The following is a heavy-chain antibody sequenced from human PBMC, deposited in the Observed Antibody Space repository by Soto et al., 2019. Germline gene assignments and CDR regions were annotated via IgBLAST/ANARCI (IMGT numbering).Heavy chain of an antibody. V-gene: IGHV4-59*01. CDR1: GGSIRSYY. CDR3: ARDSYNFDD. CDR2: IYYSGST. D-gene: IGHD5-18*01. J-gene: IGHJ4*02. Sequence: SETLSLTCTVSGGSIRSYYWSWIRQPPGKGLEWIGYIYYSGSTDYNPSLKSRVTLSVDTSKNQFSLKLRSVTAADMAVYYCARDSYNFDDWGQGILVTVSS.